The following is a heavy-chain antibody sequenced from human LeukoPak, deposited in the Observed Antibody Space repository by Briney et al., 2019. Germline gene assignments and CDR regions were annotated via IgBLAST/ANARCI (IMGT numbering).Heavy chain of an antibody. V-gene: IGHV1-2*02. CDR1: VSTFTFYY. D-gene: IGHD3-16*02. J-gene: IGHJ4*02. CDR2: INPNSGGT. CDR3: AIDSEITFGGVIAPFDY. Sequence: ASVTVTFTASVSTFTFYYMHWVRQAPGQGLEWMGWINPNSGGTNYAQKFQGRVTMTRDTSISTAYMELSRLRSDDPAVYYCAIDSEITFGGVIAPFDYWGQGTLVTVSS.